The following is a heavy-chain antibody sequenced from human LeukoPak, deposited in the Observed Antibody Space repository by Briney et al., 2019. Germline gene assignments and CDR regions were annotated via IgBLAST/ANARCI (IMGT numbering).Heavy chain of an antibody. Sequence: ASVKVSCKASGGTFSSYAISWVRQAPGQGPEWTGIIYPSGGSTTYAQKFQGRVTMTRDMSTSTVYMELSSLRSEDTAVYYCAIGYCRGGSCDDEPGDAFDIWGQGTMVAVSS. D-gene: IGHD2-15*01. CDR2: IYPSGGST. CDR1: GGTFSSYA. CDR3: AIGYCRGGSCDDEPGDAFDI. V-gene: IGHV1-46*01. J-gene: IGHJ3*02.